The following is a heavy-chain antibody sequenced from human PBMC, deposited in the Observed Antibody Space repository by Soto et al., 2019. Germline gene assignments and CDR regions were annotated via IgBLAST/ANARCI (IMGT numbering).Heavy chain of an antibody. CDR2: IYYSGST. CDR3: ARIEMASIK. Sequence: SETLSLTCTVSGGSISNSSYYWGWIRQPPGKGLEWIGAIYYSGSTYYNPSLKGRLTISLDTSKNQFSLDLSSVTAADTAMYYCARIEMASIKWGRGALVTVSS. J-gene: IGHJ4*02. CDR1: GGSISNSSYY. V-gene: IGHV4-39*07. D-gene: IGHD5-12*01.